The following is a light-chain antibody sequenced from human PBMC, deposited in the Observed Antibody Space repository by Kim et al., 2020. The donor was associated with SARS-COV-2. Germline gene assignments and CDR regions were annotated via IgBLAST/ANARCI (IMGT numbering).Light chain of an antibody. CDR1: QSVGSNY. V-gene: IGKV3-20*01. CDR3: QQYAMAPDT. CDR2: GAS. J-gene: IGKJ2*01. Sequence: IVLTQSPGTLSLSPGESATLSCRASQSVGSNYLAWFQQKPGQAPRLLIYGASGRPTGIPDRFSGSGFGTEFTLSISRVEPEDFAVYYCQQYAMAPDTFGLGTKLEIK.